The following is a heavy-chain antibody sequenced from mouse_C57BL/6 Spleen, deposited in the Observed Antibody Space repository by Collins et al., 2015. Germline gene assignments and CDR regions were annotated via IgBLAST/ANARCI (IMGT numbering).Heavy chain of an antibody. CDR1: SYSITSDYA. Sequence: DVQLQESGPGLVKPSQSLSLTCTVTSYSITSDYAWNWIRQFPGNKLEWMGYINYSGNTSFNPSLKSRISITRDTSKNQFFLQLNSVTTEDTATYYCARSPIYYGNPWFAYWGQGTLVTVSA. V-gene: IGHV3-2*02. D-gene: IGHD2-1*01. CDR2: INYSGNT. CDR3: ARSPIYYGNPWFAY. J-gene: IGHJ3*01.